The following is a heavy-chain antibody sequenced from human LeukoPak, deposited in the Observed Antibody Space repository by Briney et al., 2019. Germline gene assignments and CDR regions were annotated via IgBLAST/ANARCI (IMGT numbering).Heavy chain of an antibody. CDR2: IRYDGSNK. J-gene: IGHJ4*02. CDR3: AKDREFGD. V-gene: IGHV3-30*02. Sequence: PGGSLSLSCAASGFTISSYGMHWVRQAPGKGLEWVAFIRYDGSNKYYADSVKGRFTISRDTTKNTLYLQMNSLIAEATALYSCAKDREFGDWGQGTLVTVS. D-gene: IGHD3-10*01. CDR1: GFTISSYG.